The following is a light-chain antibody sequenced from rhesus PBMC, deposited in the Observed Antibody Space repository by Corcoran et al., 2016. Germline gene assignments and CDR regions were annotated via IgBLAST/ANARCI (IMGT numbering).Light chain of an antibody. CDR2: KAS. J-gene: IGKJ3*01. Sequence: DIQMTQSPSSLSASVGDKVTITCQASQSISSWLAWYQQKPGKAPKPLIYKASSLESGVPSRFSGSGPATAFTLTISSLQPEDFATYYCPQYNNAPLTFGPGTKLDIK. V-gene: IGKV1-16*01. CDR1: QSISSW. CDR3: PQYNNAPLT.